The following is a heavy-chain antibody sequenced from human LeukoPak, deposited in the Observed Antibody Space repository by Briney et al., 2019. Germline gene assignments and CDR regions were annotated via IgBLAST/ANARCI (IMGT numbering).Heavy chain of an antibody. D-gene: IGHD3-3*01. Sequence: SVKVSCKAPGGTFSSYAISWVRQAPGQGLEWMGGIIPIFGTANYAQKFQGRVTITTDESTSTAYMELSSLRSEDTAVYYCAIRLRFLEWLSDYFDYWGQGTLVTVSS. V-gene: IGHV1-69*05. CDR2: IIPIFGTA. CDR3: AIRLRFLEWLSDYFDY. CDR1: GGTFSSYA. J-gene: IGHJ4*02.